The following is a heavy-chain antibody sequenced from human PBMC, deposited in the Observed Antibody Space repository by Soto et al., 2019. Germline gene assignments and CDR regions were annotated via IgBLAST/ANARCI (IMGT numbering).Heavy chain of an antibody. CDR1: GYTFTSYA. J-gene: IGHJ4*02. D-gene: IGHD3-22*01. Sequence: ASVKVSCKASGYTFTSYAMHWVRQAPGQRLEWMGWINAGNGNTKYSQKFQGRVTITRDTSASTAYMELTSLRSEDTAVYYCVRSIGYYWLDYWGQGTLVTVSS. V-gene: IGHV1-3*01. CDR2: INAGNGNT. CDR3: VRSIGYYWLDY.